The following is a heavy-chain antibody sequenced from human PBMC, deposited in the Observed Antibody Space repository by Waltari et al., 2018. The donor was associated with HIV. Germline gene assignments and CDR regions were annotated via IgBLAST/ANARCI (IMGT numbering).Heavy chain of an antibody. CDR2: ISGDTNTI. J-gene: IGHJ4*02. V-gene: IGHV3-23*01. CDR1: GFSFSHYA. CDR3: AKSTGRSSATFSFEY. Sequence: VRLLESGGGFVQPGGSLRLSCAASGFSFSHYAISWVRQAPGKGLEWVSSISGDTNTINYSDSVRGRFTISRDNPKKAVYLQANSLRAEDTAIYYCAKSTGRSSATFSFEYWGQGALVTVSS. D-gene: IGHD1-26*01.